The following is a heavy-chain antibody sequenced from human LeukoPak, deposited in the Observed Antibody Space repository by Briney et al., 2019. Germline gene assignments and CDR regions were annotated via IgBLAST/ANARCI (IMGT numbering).Heavy chain of an antibody. CDR3: AKDLEGYFDY. J-gene: IGHJ4*02. CDR1: GFTFSSYG. Sequence: GGSLRLSCAASGFTFSSYGMHWVRQAPGKGLEWVAVISYDGSNKYYADSVKGRFTISRDNSKNTLYLQMNSLRAEDTAVYYCAKDLEGYFDYWGQGTLVTVSS. CDR2: ISYDGSNK. V-gene: IGHV3-30*18.